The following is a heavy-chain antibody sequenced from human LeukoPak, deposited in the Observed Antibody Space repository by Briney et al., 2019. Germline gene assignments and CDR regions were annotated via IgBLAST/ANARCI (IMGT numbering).Heavy chain of an antibody. CDR2: IYYSGST. CDR1: GGSISSGDYY. CDR3: ARDKYYYYYGMDV. J-gene: IGHJ6*02. V-gene: IGHV4-31*03. Sequence: SETLSLTCTVSGGSISSGDYYWSWIRQHPGKGLEWIGYIYYSGSTYYNPSLKSRVTISVDTSKNQFSLKLSSVTAADTAVYYCARDKYYYYYGMDVWGQGTTVTVSS.